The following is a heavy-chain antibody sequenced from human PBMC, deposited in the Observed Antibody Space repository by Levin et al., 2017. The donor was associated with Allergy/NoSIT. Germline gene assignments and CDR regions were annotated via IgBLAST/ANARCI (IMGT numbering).Heavy chain of an antibody. V-gene: IGHV1-18*01. CDR3: ARDGRPHGERKAFDY. D-gene: IGHD2-21*01. CDR1: GYTFTNFN. CDR2: ISASNGNT. Sequence: ASVKVSCKTSGYTFTNFNIAWVRQAPGQGLEWMGWISASNGNTNSVENFQGRVTMTTDTSTSTAYMELRSLRSDDTAVYYCARDGRPHGERKAFDYWGQGTLVTVSS. J-gene: IGHJ4*02.